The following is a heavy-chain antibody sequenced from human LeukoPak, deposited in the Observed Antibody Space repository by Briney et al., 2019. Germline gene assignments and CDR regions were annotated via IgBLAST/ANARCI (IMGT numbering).Heavy chain of an antibody. CDR1: GFTFSSYG. D-gene: IGHD3/OR15-3a*01. CDR2: ILYDGSNK. J-gene: IGHJ4*02. V-gene: IGHV3-30-3*01. Sequence: AGSLTLSCTASGFTFSSYGFHWVRQAPGKGLEWVALILYDGSNKYYADSVKGRFTISRDDSTNTLYLQMNSLRGEDTAVYYCARDYGFGLLPAAKRFWGQGTLVTVSS. CDR3: ARDYGFGLLPAAKRF.